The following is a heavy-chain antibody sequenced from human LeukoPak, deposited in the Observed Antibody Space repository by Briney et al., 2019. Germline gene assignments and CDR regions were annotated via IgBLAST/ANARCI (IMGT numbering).Heavy chain of an antibody. CDR2: IYPGDSDT. V-gene: IGHV5-51*01. Sequence: KFGESLKISCKGSGYSFTSYWIGWVRQMPGKGLEWMGIIYPGDSDTRYSPSFQGQVTISADKSISTAYLQWSSLKASDTAMYYCARPGYCSSTSCENSEYWGQGTLVTVSS. D-gene: IGHD2-2*01. CDR1: GYSFTSYW. CDR3: ARPGYCSSTSCENSEY. J-gene: IGHJ4*02.